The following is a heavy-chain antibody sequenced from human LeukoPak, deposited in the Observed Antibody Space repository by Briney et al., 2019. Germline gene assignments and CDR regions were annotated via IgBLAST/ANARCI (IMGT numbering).Heavy chain of an antibody. CDR2: IKQDGSEK. V-gene: IGHV3-7*01. CDR1: GFTFSNAW. Sequence: GGSLRLSCAASGFTFSNAWMSWVRQAPGKGLEWVANIKQDGSEKYYVDSVKGRFTISRDNSKNTLFLQMNSLRAEDTAVHYCARSPAANTPFDYYLDSWGQGTLVAVSS. J-gene: IGHJ4*02. CDR3: ARSPAANTPFDYYLDS. D-gene: IGHD2-2*01.